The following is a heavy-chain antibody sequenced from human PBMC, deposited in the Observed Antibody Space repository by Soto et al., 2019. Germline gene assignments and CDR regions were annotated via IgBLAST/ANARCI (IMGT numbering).Heavy chain of an antibody. CDR2: ISYDGSNK. Sequence: QVQLVESGGGVVQPGRSLRLYCAASGFTFSSYGMHWVRQAPGKGLEWVAVISYDGSNKYYADSVKGRFTISRDNSKNTLYLQMNSLRAEDTAVYYCAKDLWAVSSWYATYDAFDIWGQGTMVTVSS. J-gene: IGHJ3*02. CDR1: GFTFSSYG. V-gene: IGHV3-30*18. CDR3: AKDLWAVSSWYATYDAFDI. D-gene: IGHD6-13*01.